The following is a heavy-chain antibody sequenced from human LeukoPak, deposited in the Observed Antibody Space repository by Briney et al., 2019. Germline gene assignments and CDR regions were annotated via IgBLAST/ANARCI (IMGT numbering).Heavy chain of an antibody. D-gene: IGHD4-23*01. CDR1: GGSISSYY. CDR2: IYYSGST. J-gene: IGHJ4*02. Sequence: SETLSLTCTVSGGSISSYYWSWIRQPPGKGLEWIGYIYYSGSTNYNPSLKSRVTISVDTSKNQFSLKLSSVTAADTAVYYCARFGGNSGFVDYWGQGTLVTVSS. CDR3: ARFGGNSGFVDY. V-gene: IGHV4-59*12.